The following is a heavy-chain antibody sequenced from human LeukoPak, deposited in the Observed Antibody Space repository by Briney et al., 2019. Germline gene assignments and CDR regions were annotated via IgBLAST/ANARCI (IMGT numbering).Heavy chain of an antibody. CDR2: INPSGGGT. J-gene: IGHJ4*02. CDR3: ATPASGY. V-gene: IGHV1-46*01. D-gene: IGHD3-10*01. Sequence: GASVKVSCKASGYTFVTYYMHWVRQAPGQGLEWMGIINPSGGGTTYAQKFQGRVTITADKSTSTAYMELSSLRSEDTAVYYCATPASGYWGQGTLVTVSS. CDR1: GYTFVTYY.